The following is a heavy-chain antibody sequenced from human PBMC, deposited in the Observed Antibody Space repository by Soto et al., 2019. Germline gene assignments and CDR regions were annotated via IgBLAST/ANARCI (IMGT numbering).Heavy chain of an antibody. J-gene: IGHJ4*02. D-gene: IGHD3-16*01. CDR3: AKDGEPGEISDFYFAS. Sequence: QPGGSLRLSCATSGFTLDDYAMHWVRQAPGKGLEWVSGISWHGARVGYADSVKGRFTISRDNAKNSLYLQMNSLRPEDTALYFCAKDGEPGEISDFYFASWGQGTLVTVSS. V-gene: IGHV3-9*01. CDR2: ISWHGARV. CDR1: GFTLDDYA.